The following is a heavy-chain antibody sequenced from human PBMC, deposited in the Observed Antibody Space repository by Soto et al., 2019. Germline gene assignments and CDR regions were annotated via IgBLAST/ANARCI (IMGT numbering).Heavy chain of an antibody. V-gene: IGHV4-34*01. D-gene: IGHD3-3*01. CDR3: ARVSVTIFGVVMGHYYYAMDV. CDR2: INHSGST. Sequence: PSETLSLTCAVYGVSFSDYHWGWIRQPPGKGLEWIGEINHSGSTKYNPALKSRVTISKDTSKKQVSLKLTSGTAADPAVYYCARVSVTIFGVVMGHYYYAMDVWCQGTTVTVSS. J-gene: IGHJ6*02. CDR1: GVSFSDYH.